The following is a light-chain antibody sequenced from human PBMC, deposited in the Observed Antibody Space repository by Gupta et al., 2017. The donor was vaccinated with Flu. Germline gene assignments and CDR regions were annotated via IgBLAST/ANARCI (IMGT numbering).Light chain of an antibody. V-gene: IGLV1-44*01. J-gene: IGLJ2*01. Sequence: QSVLTQPPSVSGTPGQRVIISCSGSNSSIGSHAVNWYQQVPGTAPRLLIYNSSQRPSGVPDRLSGSKSGASASLAISGLQSEDEADYFCAAWDDSLNGVVFGAGTKLTVL. CDR3: AAWDDSLNGVV. CDR1: NSSIGSHA. CDR2: NSS.